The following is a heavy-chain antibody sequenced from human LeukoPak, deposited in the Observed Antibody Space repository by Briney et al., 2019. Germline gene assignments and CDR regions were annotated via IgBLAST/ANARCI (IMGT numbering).Heavy chain of an antibody. CDR3: ATLYGSGSYYNFNYCYYGMDV. CDR1: GFTFSDYY. Sequence: GGSLRLSCAASGFTFSDYYMSWIRQAPGKGLEWVSYISSSGSTIYYADSVKGRFTISRDNAKNSLYLQMNSLRAEDTAVYYCATLYGSGSYYNFNYCYYGMDVWGQGTTVTVSS. V-gene: IGHV3-11*01. J-gene: IGHJ6*02. D-gene: IGHD3-10*01. CDR2: ISSSGSTI.